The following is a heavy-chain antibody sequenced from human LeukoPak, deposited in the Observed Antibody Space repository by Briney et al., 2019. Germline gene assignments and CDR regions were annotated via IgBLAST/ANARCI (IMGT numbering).Heavy chain of an antibody. Sequence: GGSLRLSCAVSGITLRNYGMSWVRQAPGKGLEWVAGISDSGGRTNYADSVKGRFTISRDNPKNTLYLQMNSLRAEDTAVYFCAKRGVVIRVFLVGFHKEAYYFDSWGQGALVTVSS. J-gene: IGHJ4*02. CDR3: AKRGVVIRVFLVGFHKEAYYFDS. D-gene: IGHD3-10*01. CDR1: GITLRNYG. V-gene: IGHV3-23*01. CDR2: ISDSGGRT.